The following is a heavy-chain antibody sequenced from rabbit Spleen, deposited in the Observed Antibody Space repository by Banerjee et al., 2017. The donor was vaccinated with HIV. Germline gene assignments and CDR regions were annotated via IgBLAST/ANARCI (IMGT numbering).Heavy chain of an antibody. CDR3: ARDSGTSFSTYGMDL. CDR1: GFSFSSSYW. D-gene: IGHD8-1*01. J-gene: IGHJ6*01. V-gene: IGHV1S45*01. CDR2: IYGGSSGST. Sequence: QEQLEESGGDLVKPEGSLTLTCTASGFSFSSSYWICWVRQAPGKGLEWIACIYGGSSGSTWYASWAKGRFTISKTSSTTVTLQMTSLTAADTATYFCARDSGTSFSTYGMDLWGPGTLVTVS.